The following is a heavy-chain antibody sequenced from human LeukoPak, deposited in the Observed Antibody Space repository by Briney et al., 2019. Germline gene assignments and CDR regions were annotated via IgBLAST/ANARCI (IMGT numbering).Heavy chain of an antibody. D-gene: IGHD1-26*01. CDR3: VYGGSYYVA. CDR2: IKEDGSEK. V-gene: IGHV3-7*01. J-gene: IGHJ5*02. CDR1: GFIVSNNH. Sequence: HPGGSLRLSCAASGFIVSNNHINWIRQAPGTGLELVANIKEDGSEKYYVDSVKGRFTISRDNAKNSLYLQMNSLRAEDTAVYYCVYGGSYYVAWGQGTLVTVSS.